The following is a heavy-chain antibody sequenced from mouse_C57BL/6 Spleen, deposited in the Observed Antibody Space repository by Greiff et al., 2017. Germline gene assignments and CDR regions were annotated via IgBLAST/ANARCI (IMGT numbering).Heavy chain of an antibody. J-gene: IGHJ2*01. V-gene: IGHV1-76*01. CDR3: ARDANAGY. Sequence: QVQLQQSGAELVRPGASVKLSCKASGYTFTDYYINWVKQRPGQGLEWIARIYPGSGNTYYNEKFKGKATLTAEKSSSTAYMQLSSLTSEDSAVXFCARDANAGYWGQGTTLTVSS. D-gene: IGHD4-1*01. CDR2: IYPGSGNT. CDR1: GYTFTDYY.